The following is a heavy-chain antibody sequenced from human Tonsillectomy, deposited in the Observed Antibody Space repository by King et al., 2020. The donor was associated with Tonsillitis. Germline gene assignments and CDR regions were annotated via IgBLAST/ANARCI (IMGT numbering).Heavy chain of an antibody. V-gene: IGHV3-30*18. J-gene: IGHJ4*02. CDR2: ISYDGSNK. CDR3: AKNREWWDDGGIPDY. CDR1: GFTFSSYG. Sequence: QLVQSGGGVVQPGRSLRLSCAASGFTFSSYGMHWVRQAPGKGLEWVAVISYDGSNKYYADSVKGRFTISRDNSKNTLYLQMNSLRAEDTAVYYCAKNREWWDDGGIPDYWGQGTLVTVSS. D-gene: IGHD4-23*01.